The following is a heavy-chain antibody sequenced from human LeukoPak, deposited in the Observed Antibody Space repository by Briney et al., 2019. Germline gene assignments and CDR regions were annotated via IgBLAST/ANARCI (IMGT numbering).Heavy chain of an antibody. D-gene: IGHD5-24*01. CDR1: GYSISSGYY. V-gene: IGHV4-38-2*02. CDR3: ARDTGEIENWFDP. Sequence: PSETLSLTCTVSGYSISSGYYWGWIRQPPGKGLEWIGSIYHSGSTYYNPSLKSRVTISVDTSKNQFSLKLSSVTAADTAVYYCARDTGEIENWFDPWGQGTLVTVSS. J-gene: IGHJ5*02. CDR2: IYHSGST.